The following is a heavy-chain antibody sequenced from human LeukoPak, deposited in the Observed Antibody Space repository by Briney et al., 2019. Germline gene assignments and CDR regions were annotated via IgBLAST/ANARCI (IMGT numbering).Heavy chain of an antibody. Sequence: GGSLRLSCAASGFTFSSYWMHWVRQAPGKGLVWVSRINSDGSSTSYADSVKGRFTISRDNAKNTLYLQMNSLRAEDTAVYYCAGGGLDYGGNSGLDYWGQGTLVTVSS. V-gene: IGHV3-74*01. CDR1: GFTFSSYW. CDR3: AGGGLDYGGNSGLDY. CDR2: INSDGSST. D-gene: IGHD4-23*01. J-gene: IGHJ4*02.